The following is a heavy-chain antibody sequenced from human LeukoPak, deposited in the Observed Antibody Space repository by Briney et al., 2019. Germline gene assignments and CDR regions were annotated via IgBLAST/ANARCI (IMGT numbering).Heavy chain of an antibody. J-gene: IGHJ4*02. CDR3: AKDLPGFFDY. CDR1: GYTFNSYA. Sequence: GGSLRLSCAASGYTFNSYAMSWVRQAPGKGLEWVSTISGSGVSTYHADSVKGRFTISRDNSRNTLYLQMNSLRAEDTAVYSCAKDLPGFFDYWGQGTLVTVFS. CDR2: ISGSGVST. V-gene: IGHV3-23*01.